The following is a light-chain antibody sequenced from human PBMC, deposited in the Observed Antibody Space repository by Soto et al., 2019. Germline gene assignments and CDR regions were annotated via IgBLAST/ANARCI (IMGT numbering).Light chain of an antibody. CDR2: DAS. Sequence: EIVLTQSPATLSLSPGERATLSCRASQSVSSYLAWYQQKPGQAPRLLIYDASNRATGIPARFSGSGSGTDFTLTISILEPEEFAVYYCQQEGTFGQGTKVEIK. CDR3: QQEGT. V-gene: IGKV3-11*01. J-gene: IGKJ1*01. CDR1: QSVSSY.